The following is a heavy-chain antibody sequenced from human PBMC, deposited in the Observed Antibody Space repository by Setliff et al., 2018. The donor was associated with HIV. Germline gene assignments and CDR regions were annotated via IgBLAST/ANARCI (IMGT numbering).Heavy chain of an antibody. J-gene: IGHJ4*02. CDR2: ISSNTGKT. Sequence: ASVKVSCKASGYSFSSYYVHWVRQAPGQGLEWVGWISSNTGKTKYAQNVQGRVTMTRDTSRGTAHMELRSLRSDDTAVYFCARGYASGSGSYYFDYWGQGTLVTVSS. V-gene: IGHV1-8*01. D-gene: IGHD3-16*01. CDR3: ARGYASGSGSYYFDY. CDR1: GYSFSSYY.